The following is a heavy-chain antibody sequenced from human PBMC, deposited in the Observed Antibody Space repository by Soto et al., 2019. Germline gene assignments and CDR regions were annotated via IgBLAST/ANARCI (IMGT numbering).Heavy chain of an antibody. CDR3: ARGRVRGVSDY. CDR2: INHSGST. Sequence: SETLSLTCAVYGGSFSGYYWSWIRQPPGKGLEWIGEINHSGSTNYNPSLKSRVTISVDTSKNQFSLKLSSVTAADTAVYYCARGRVRGVSDYWGHGTLVTVSS. D-gene: IGHD3-10*01. J-gene: IGHJ4*01. V-gene: IGHV4-34*01. CDR1: GGSFSGYY.